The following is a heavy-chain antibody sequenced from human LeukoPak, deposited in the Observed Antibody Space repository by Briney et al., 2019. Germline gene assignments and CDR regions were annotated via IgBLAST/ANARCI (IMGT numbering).Heavy chain of an antibody. CDR1: GFTFNDYY. J-gene: IGHJ5*02. Sequence: PGGSLRLSCAASGFTFNDYYMSWIRQAPGKGLEWLSYINIGGTNTHYADPVKGRFTISRDNAKKSLYLEMNNLRAEDTVVYYCATDGAGFDTWGQGVLVTVSS. CDR2: INIGGTNT. V-gene: IGHV3-11*01. CDR3: ATDGAGFDT.